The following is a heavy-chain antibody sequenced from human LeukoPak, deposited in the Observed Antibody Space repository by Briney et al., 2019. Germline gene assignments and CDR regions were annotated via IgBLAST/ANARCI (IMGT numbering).Heavy chain of an antibody. J-gene: IGHJ5*02. D-gene: IGHD3-22*01. Sequence: GESLKISCKGSGYSFTSYWIGWVRQMPGKGLRWMGIIYPGDSDTRYSPSFQGQVTISADKSISTAYLQWSSLKASDTAMYYCARLLTYYYDSSGYYSGGWFDPWGQGTLVTVSS. CDR3: ARLLTYYYDSSGYYSGGWFDP. CDR1: GYSFTSYW. V-gene: IGHV5-51*01. CDR2: IYPGDSDT.